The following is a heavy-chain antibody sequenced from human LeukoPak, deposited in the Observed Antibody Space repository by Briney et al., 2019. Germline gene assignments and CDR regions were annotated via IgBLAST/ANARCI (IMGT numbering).Heavy chain of an antibody. CDR1: GGSFSGYY. V-gene: IGHV4-34*01. J-gene: IGHJ4*02. CDR3: ARALYCSSTSCDNYFDY. CDR2: INHSGST. Sequence: SETLSLTCAVYGGSFSGYYWSWIRQPPGKGLEWIGEINHSGSTNYNPSLKSRVTISVDTSKNQFSLKLSSVTAADTAVYYCARALYCSSTSCDNYFDYWGQGTLVTVSS. D-gene: IGHD2-2*01.